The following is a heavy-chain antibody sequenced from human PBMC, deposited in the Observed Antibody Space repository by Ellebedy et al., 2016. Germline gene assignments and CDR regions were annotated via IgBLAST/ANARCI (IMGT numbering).Heavy chain of an antibody. CDR1: GFTFRNSW. D-gene: IGHD6-19*01. J-gene: IGHJ4*02. CDR2: IKQDGSQK. Sequence: GESLKISCAGPGFTFRNSWMTWVRQAPGKGLAWVASIKQDGSQKDYVDSVKGRFTISRDNAKGSLYLQMTRLRVEDTAVYYCGAGGGWLSDYWGQGTLVTVSS. CDR3: GAGGGWLSDY. V-gene: IGHV3-7*01.